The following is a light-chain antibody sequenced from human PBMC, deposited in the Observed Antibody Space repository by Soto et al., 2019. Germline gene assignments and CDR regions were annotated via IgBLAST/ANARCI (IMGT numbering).Light chain of an antibody. V-gene: IGLV1-40*01. CDR2: ANS. CDR3: QSYDASLSGDV. CDR1: SSDIGAGYD. J-gene: IGLJ1*01. Sequence: QSVLTQPPSVSGAPGQRVTISCTGSSSDIGAGYDVHWYQQLPGTAPKLLIYANSNRQSGVPDRISGSKSGTSASLAITGLLAEDEADYFCQSYDASLSGDVFGTGTKLTVL.